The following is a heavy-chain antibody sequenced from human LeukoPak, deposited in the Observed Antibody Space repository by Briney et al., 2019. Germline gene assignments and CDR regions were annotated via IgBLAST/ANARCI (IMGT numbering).Heavy chain of an antibody. D-gene: IGHD3-10*01. Sequence: GGSLRLSCVVSGITLSNYGMSWVRQAPGKGLEWVSGISGGGGGTNYADSVKGRFTISRDNSRHTMYLQMNSLRAEDTAVYFCAKRGVEIRGLLVIGYHKETSYFDHWGQGVLVTVSS. V-gene: IGHV3-23*01. J-gene: IGHJ4*02. CDR3: AKRGVEIRGLLVIGYHKETSYFDH. CDR2: ISGGGGGT. CDR1: GITLSNYG.